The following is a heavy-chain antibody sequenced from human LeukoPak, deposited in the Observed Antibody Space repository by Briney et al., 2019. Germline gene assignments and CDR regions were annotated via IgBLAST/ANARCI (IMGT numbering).Heavy chain of an antibody. Sequence: SSETLSLTCTVSGGSISSSSYYWGWIRQPPGKGLEWIGSIYYSGSTYYNPSLKSRVTISVDTSKNQFSLKLSSVTAADTAVYYCARDFWSGPDAFDIWGQGTMVTVSS. V-gene: IGHV4-39*02. CDR2: IYYSGST. CDR1: GGSISSSSYY. CDR3: ARDFWSGPDAFDI. D-gene: IGHD3-3*01. J-gene: IGHJ3*02.